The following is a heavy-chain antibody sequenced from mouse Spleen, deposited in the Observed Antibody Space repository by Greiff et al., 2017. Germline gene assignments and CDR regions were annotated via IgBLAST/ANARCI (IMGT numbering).Heavy chain of an antibody. V-gene: IGHV1-53*01. J-gene: IGHJ1*01. CDR3: ATFDYDWYFDV. CDR2: INPSNGGT. D-gene: IGHD2-4*01. Sequence: QVQLKQPGTELVKPGASVKLSCKASGYTFTSYWMHWVKQRPGQGLEWIGNINPSNGGTNYNEKFKSKATLTVDKSSSTAYMQLSSLTSEDSAVYHCATFDYDWYFDVWGAGTTVTVSS. CDR1: GYTFTSYW.